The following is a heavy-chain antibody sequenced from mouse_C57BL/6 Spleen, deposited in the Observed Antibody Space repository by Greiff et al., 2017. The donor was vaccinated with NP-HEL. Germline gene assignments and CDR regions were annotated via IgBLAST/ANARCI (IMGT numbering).Heavy chain of an antibody. CDR1: GYAFSSSW. D-gene: IGHD1-2*01. CDR2: IYPGDGDT. Sequence: QVQLQQSGPELVKPGASVKISCKASGYAFSSSWMNWVKQRPGKGLEWIGRIYPGDGDTNYNGKFKGKATLTADKSSSTAYMQLSSLTSEDSAVYFCASPATEGAMDYWGQGTSVTVSS. V-gene: IGHV1-82*01. CDR3: ASPATEGAMDY. J-gene: IGHJ4*01.